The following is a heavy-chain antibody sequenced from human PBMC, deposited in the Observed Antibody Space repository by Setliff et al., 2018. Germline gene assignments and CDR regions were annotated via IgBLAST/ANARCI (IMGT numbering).Heavy chain of an antibody. CDR2: INPGGGSA. D-gene: IGHD3-10*01. J-gene: IGHJ4*02. CDR1: AKTFTAYY. V-gene: IGHV1-46*01. Sequence: ASVKVSCKASAKTFTAYYVHWVRQAPGQGLEWMGWINPGGGSASIVEKFQGRVTMTTDTSTTTAYMELRSLRSDDTAVYYCARERTSGDDFWGLGTLVTVSS. CDR3: ARERTSGDDF.